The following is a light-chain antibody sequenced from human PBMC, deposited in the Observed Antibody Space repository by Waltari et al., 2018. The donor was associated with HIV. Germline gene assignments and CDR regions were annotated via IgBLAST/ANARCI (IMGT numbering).Light chain of an antibody. J-gene: IGLJ3*02. Sequence: QSVLTPPPSASGTPGQTVTIACSGNTSTIETQCASCYQQLPGTAPKLLLYRNYKRPSGVPERFSVSKSGASASLVISGLRSEDEADYYCEAWDSTLKETLFGGGTKLTVL. CDR2: RNY. V-gene: IGLV1-47*01. CDR3: EAWDSTLKETL. CDR1: TSTIETQC.